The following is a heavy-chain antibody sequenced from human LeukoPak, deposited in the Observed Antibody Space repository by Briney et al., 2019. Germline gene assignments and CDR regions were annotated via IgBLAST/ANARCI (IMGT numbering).Heavy chain of an antibody. J-gene: IGHJ4*02. V-gene: IGHV4-39*01. D-gene: IGHD1-14*01. CDR1: GGSISSSSYY. CDR3: ARRYGFPRGKFFDY. CDR2: IFFSGST. Sequence: SETLSLTCTVSGGSISSSSYYWGWIRQPPGKGLEWIGSIFFSGSTYYNSSLKSRLTISVDTSKSQFSLKLSSVTAADTAVYYCARRYGFPRGKFFDYWGQGTLVTVSS.